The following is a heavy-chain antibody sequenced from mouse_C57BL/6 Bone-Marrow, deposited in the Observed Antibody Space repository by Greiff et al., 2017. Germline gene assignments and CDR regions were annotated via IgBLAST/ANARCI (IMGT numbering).Heavy chain of an antibody. Sequence: VMLVESGAELARPGASVKLSCKASGYTFTSYDINWVKQRPGQGLEWIGWIYPRDGSTKYNEKFKGKATLTVDTSSSTAYMELHSLTSEDSAVYFGATYYAMDYWGQGTSVTVSS. CDR2: IYPRDGST. CDR1: GYTFTSYD. CDR3: ATYYAMDY. J-gene: IGHJ4*01. V-gene: IGHV1-85*01.